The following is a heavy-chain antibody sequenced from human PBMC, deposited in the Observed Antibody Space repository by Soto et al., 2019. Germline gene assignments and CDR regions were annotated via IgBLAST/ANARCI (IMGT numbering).Heavy chain of an antibody. CDR2: IYPGDSDT. V-gene: IGHV5-51*01. CDR3: ARHGESDASDI. CDR1: GYSFTSNW. J-gene: IGHJ3*02. Sequence: PVESLKISCNGSGYSFTSNWVGWVRQMPGKGLEWMGIIYPGDSDTRYSPSFQGQVTISADKSISTAYLQWSSLKASDTAMYYCARHGESDASDIWGQGTMVTVSS.